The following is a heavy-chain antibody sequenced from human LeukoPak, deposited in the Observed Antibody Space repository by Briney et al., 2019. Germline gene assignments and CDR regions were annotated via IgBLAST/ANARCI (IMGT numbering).Heavy chain of an antibody. CDR1: GGSISSSSYY. Sequence: SETLSLTCTVSGGSISSSSYYWGWIRQPPGKGLEWIGSIYYSGSTYYNPSLKSRVTISVDTSKNQFSLKLSSVTAADTAVHYCARHYDFWSGYSAYMDVWGKGTTVTVSS. CDR2: IYYSGST. J-gene: IGHJ6*03. V-gene: IGHV4-39*01. D-gene: IGHD3-3*01. CDR3: ARHYDFWSGYSAYMDV.